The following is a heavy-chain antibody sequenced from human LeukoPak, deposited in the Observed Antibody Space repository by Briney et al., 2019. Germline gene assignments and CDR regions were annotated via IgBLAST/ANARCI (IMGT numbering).Heavy chain of an antibody. D-gene: IGHD4-17*01. CDR1: GYTFTSYA. CDR2: INTNTGNP. Sequence: ASVKVSCKASGYTFTSYATNWVRQAPGQGLEWMGWINTNTGNPTYAQGFTGRFVFSLDTSVSTAYLQISSLKAEDTAVYYCASLMTTVTTGGWFDPWGQGTLVTVSS. J-gene: IGHJ5*02. CDR3: ASLMTTVTTGGWFDP. V-gene: IGHV7-4-1*02.